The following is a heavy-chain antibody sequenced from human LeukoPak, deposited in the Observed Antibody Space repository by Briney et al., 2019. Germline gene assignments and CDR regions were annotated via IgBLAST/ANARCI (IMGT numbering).Heavy chain of an antibody. J-gene: IGHJ6*03. V-gene: IGHV3-21*01. CDR2: ISSSSSYI. D-gene: IGHD6-25*01. CDR1: GFTFSSYS. CDR3: ARFAAGGSYYYMDV. Sequence: GGSLRLPCAASGFTFSSYSMNWVRQAPGKGLEWVSSISSSSSYIYYADSVEGRFTISRDNAKNSLYLQMNSLRADDTAVYYCARFAAGGSYYYMDVWGKGTTVTVSS.